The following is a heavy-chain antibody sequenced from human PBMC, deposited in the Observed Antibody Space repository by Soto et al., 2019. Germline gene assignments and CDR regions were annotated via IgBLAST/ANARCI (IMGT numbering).Heavy chain of an antibody. CDR3: AALLAAGSDAFDI. V-gene: IGHV1-58*02. J-gene: IGHJ3*02. D-gene: IGHD6-13*01. CDR1: GFTFTSSA. CDR2: IVVGSGNT. Sequence: ASVKVSCKASGFTFTSSAMQWVRQARGQRLEWIGWIVVGSGNTNYAQKFQERVTITRDMSTSTAYMELSSLRSEDTAVYYCAALLAAGSDAFDIWGQGTMVTVSS.